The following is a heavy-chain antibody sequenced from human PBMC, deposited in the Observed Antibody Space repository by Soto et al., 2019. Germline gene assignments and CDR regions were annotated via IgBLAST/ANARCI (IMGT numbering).Heavy chain of an antibody. CDR2: ISYDGSNK. CDR1: GFTFSSYA. CDR3: ARDLYREGGFYYYGMDV. V-gene: IGHV3-30-3*01. J-gene: IGHJ6*02. D-gene: IGHD3-16*01. Sequence: QVQLVESGGGVVQPGRSLRLSCAASGFTFSSYAMHWVRQAPGKGLEWVAVISYDGSNKYYADSVKGRFTISRDNSKNTLYLQMNSLRAEDTAVYYCARDLYREGGFYYYGMDVWGQGTTVTVSS.